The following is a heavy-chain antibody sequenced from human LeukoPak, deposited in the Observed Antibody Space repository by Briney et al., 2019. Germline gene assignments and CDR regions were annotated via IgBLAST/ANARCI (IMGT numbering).Heavy chain of an antibody. CDR3: ASLLAGTYYFDY. CDR1: GGSISSYY. D-gene: IGHD1/OR15-1a*01. CDR2: IHHSGPT. V-gene: IGHV4-38-2*02. Sequence: PSETLSLTCTVSGGSISSYYWGWIRRPPGKGLEWIGTIHHSGPTYYNPSLKSRVTISVDTSKNQFSLNLSSVTASDTAMYYCASLLAGTYYFDYWGQGTLVTVSS. J-gene: IGHJ4*02.